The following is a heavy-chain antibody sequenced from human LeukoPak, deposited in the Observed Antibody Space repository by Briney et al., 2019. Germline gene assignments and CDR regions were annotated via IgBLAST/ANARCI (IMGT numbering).Heavy chain of an antibody. D-gene: IGHD3-22*01. Sequence: PGGSLRLSCAASGFTFSSYGMSWVRQAPGKGLEWVSAISGSGGSTYYADSVKGRFTISRDNSKNTLYLQMNSLRAEDTAVYYCAKVYDSSGLPVSHAFDIWGQGTMVTVSS. J-gene: IGHJ3*02. CDR2: ISGSGGST. CDR1: GFTFSSYG. CDR3: AKVYDSSGLPVSHAFDI. V-gene: IGHV3-23*01.